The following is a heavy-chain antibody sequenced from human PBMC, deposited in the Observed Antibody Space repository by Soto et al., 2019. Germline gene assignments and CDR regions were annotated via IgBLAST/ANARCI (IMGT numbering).Heavy chain of an antibody. Sequence: PSETLSLTCTVSGGSISSYYWSWIRQPPGKGLEWIGYIYYSGSTNYNPSLKSRVTISVDTSKNQFSLKLSSVTAADTAVYYCARLALYCSGGSCYSRSGYYMDVWGKGTTVTVS. CDR3: ARLALYCSGGSCYSRSGYYMDV. CDR1: GGSISSYY. CDR2: IYYSGST. J-gene: IGHJ6*03. D-gene: IGHD2-15*01. V-gene: IGHV4-59*08.